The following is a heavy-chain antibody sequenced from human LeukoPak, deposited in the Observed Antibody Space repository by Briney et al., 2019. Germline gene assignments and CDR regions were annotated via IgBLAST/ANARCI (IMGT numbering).Heavy chain of an antibody. Sequence: AGGSLRLSCAASGFTFSSYSMNWVRQAPGKGLEWVANIKQDGSEKYYVDSVKGRFTISRDNAKNSLYLQMNSLRAEDTAVYYCAREYGDYDGAFDYWGQGTLVTVSS. CDR1: GFTFSSYS. V-gene: IGHV3-7*01. CDR3: AREYGDYDGAFDY. CDR2: IKQDGSEK. J-gene: IGHJ4*02. D-gene: IGHD4-17*01.